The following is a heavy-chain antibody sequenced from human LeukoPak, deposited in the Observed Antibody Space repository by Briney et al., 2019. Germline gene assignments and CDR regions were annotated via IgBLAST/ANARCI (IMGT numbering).Heavy chain of an antibody. V-gene: IGHV3-33*01. Sequence: GRSLRLSCAASGFTFSNYGMHWVRQAPGRGLEWVAIIWYDGSNEYYADSVKGRFTISRDNPKNTVYLQMNSLRAEDTAVYYCARDNVDHAYYLDYWGQGTLVTVSS. J-gene: IGHJ4*02. CDR3: ARDNVDHAYYLDY. CDR1: GFTFSNYG. CDR2: IWYDGSNE. D-gene: IGHD1-14*01.